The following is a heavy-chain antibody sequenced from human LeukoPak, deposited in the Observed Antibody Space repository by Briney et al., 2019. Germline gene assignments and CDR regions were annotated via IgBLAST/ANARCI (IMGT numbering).Heavy chain of an antibody. V-gene: IGHV1-69*13. Sequence: SVKVSCKASGGTFSCYAISWVRQAPGQGLEWMGGIIPIFGTANYAQKFQGRVTITADESTSTAYMELSSLRSEDTAVYYCARTPSHYDFWSGYQDAFDIWGQGTMVTVSS. J-gene: IGHJ3*02. CDR2: IIPIFGTA. CDR1: GGTFSCYA. D-gene: IGHD3-3*01. CDR3: ARTPSHYDFWSGYQDAFDI.